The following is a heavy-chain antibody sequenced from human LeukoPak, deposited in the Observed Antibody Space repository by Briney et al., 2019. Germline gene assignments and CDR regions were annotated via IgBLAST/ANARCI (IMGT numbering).Heavy chain of an antibody. Sequence: GGSLRLSCAASGFSFSSYAISWVRQAPGKGLEWVSVISGSGGTTFYADPVKGRFTISRDNSNNTLYLQMNSLRVGDTAVYYCAKGRTVLNDALDVWGQGTMVTVSS. D-gene: IGHD4-11*01. CDR3: AKGRTVLNDALDV. CDR2: ISGSGGTT. CDR1: GFSFSSYA. V-gene: IGHV3-23*01. J-gene: IGHJ3*01.